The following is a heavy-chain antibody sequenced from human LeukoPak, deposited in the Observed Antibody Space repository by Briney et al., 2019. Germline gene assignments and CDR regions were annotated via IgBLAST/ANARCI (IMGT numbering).Heavy chain of an antibody. V-gene: IGHV3-30*02. J-gene: IGHJ4*02. CDR1: GFTFSSYG. D-gene: IGHD6-6*01. Sequence: GGSLRLSCAASGFTFSSYGMHWVRQAPGKGLEWVAFIRYDGSNKYYADSVKGRFTISRDNSKNTLYLQMNSLRAEDTAVYYCANSRYSSSSEHTIDYWGQGTLVTASS. CDR2: IRYDGSNK. CDR3: ANSRYSSSSEHTIDY.